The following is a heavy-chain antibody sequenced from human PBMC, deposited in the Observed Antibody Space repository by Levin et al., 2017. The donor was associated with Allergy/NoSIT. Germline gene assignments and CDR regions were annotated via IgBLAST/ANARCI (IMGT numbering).Heavy chain of an antibody. Sequence: GGSLRLSCAASGFTFSSYSMNWVRQAPGKGLEWVSSISSSSSYIYYADSVKGRFTISRDNAKNSLYLQMNSLRAEDTAVYYCARGLTTVTRHDYWGQGTLVTVSS. CDR1: GFTFSSYS. D-gene: IGHD4-17*01. CDR3: ARGLTTVTRHDY. V-gene: IGHV3-21*01. J-gene: IGHJ4*02. CDR2: ISSSSSYI.